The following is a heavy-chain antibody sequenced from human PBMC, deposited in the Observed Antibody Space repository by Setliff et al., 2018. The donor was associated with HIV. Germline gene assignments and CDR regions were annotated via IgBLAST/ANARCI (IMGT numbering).Heavy chain of an antibody. Sequence: GSLRLSCAASGFMFNIYEMNWVRQAPGKGLEWVAYISGSGTRTFYLDSVKGRFSISRDDARNSVYLQMNNLRAEDTAVYYWARDSVRGASWYPGGFDVWGQGAMVTVSS. CDR1: GFMFNIYE. J-gene: IGHJ3*01. CDR3: ARDSVRGASWYPGGFDV. CDR2: ISGSGTRT. D-gene: IGHD3-10*01. V-gene: IGHV3-48*03.